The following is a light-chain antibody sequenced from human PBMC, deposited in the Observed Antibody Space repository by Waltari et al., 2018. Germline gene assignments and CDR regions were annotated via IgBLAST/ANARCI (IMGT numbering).Light chain of an antibody. V-gene: IGKV3-11*01. CDR1: QSVGTY. CDR3: QQRRNWPLT. Sequence: IVLTQSPDILSFSPGEGATLSCRASQSVGTYLAWYQQRPGQSPRLLNYDASYRATGIPARFSGSGSETDFTLTISSLQPEDFAVYYCQQRRNWPLTFGGGTRVQI. J-gene: IGKJ4*01. CDR2: DAS.